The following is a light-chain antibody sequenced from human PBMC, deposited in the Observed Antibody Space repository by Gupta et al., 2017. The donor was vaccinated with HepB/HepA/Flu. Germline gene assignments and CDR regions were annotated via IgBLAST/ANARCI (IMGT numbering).Light chain of an antibody. J-gene: IGLJ1*01. Sequence: QSALTQPPSASGSLGQSVTISCTGTSSDVGGYKYVSWYQQDPGKAPKLLIYEVSERPSWVPARFSASRSGNTASLTVSGLQAEEESYYYCSSYAGNNKYVFGSGTKVTVL. CDR3: SSYAGNNKYV. V-gene: IGLV2-8*01. CDR2: EVS. CDR1: SSDVGGYKY.